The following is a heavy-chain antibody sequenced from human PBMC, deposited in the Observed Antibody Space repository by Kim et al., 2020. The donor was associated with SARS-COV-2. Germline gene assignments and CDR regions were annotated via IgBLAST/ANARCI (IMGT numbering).Heavy chain of an antibody. D-gene: IGHD4-17*01. Sequence: SETLSLTCAVSGGSISSSNWWSWVRQPPGKGLEWIGEIYHSGSTNYNPSLKSRVTISVDKSKNQFSLKLSSVTAADTAVYYCARDNYGDSRSGDYYYYYGMDVWGQGTTVTVSS. V-gene: IGHV4-4*02. J-gene: IGHJ6*02. CDR1: GGSISSSNW. CDR2: IYHSGST. CDR3: ARDNYGDSRSGDYYYYYGMDV.